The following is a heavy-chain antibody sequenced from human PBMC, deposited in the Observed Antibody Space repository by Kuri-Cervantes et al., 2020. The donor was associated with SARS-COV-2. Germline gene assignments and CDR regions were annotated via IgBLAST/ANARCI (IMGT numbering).Heavy chain of an antibody. CDR2: ISSSSSYI. Sequence: GESLKIPCAASGFTFSSYSMNWVRQAPGKGLEWVSSISSSSSYIYYADSVKGRFTISRDNAQNSLYLQMNSLRAEDTAVYYCAREDSYGYGDYWGQGTLVTVSS. V-gene: IGHV3-21*01. CDR3: AREDSYGYGDY. J-gene: IGHJ4*02. D-gene: IGHD5-18*01. CDR1: GFTFSSYS.